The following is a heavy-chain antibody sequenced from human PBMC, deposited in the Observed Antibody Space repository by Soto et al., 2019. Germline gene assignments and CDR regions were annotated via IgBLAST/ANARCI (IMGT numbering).Heavy chain of an antibody. Sequence: PGGSLRLSCAASGFTFSSYATSWVRQAPGKGLEWVSAISGSGGSTYYADSVKGRFTISRDNSKNTLYLQMNSLRAEDTAVYYCAKTSLEVDAFDIWGQGTMVTVSS. CDR1: GFTFSSYA. CDR3: AKTSLEVDAFDI. V-gene: IGHV3-23*01. D-gene: IGHD2-8*02. J-gene: IGHJ3*02. CDR2: ISGSGGST.